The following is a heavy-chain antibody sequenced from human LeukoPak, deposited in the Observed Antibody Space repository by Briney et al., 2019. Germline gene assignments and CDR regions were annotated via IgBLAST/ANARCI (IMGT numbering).Heavy chain of an antibody. CDR2: INHSGST. CDR1: GGSFSGYY. D-gene: IGHD2-2*01. Sequence: SETLSLTCAVYGGSFSGYYWSWIRQPPGKGLEWIGEINHSGSTNYNPSLKSRVTMSVDTSKNQFSLKLSSVTAADTAVYYCASDSPNIVVIPTGATYYYSMDVWGQGTTVTVSS. CDR3: ASDSPNIVVIPTGATYYYSMDV. V-gene: IGHV4-34*01. J-gene: IGHJ6*02.